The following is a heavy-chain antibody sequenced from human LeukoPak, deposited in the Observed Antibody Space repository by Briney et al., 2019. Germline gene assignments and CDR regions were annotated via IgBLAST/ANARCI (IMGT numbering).Heavy chain of an antibody. V-gene: IGHV4-59*12. J-gene: IGHJ1*01. CDR1: GGSISSYY. CDR2: IYYSGST. D-gene: IGHD6-13*01. Sequence: SETLSLTCTVSGGSISSYYWSWIRQPPGKGLEWIGYIYYSGSTYYNPSLKSRVTISVDTSKNQFSLKLSSVTAADTAVYYCARDAAAAQEYFQHWGQGTLVTVSS. CDR3: ARDAAAAQEYFQH.